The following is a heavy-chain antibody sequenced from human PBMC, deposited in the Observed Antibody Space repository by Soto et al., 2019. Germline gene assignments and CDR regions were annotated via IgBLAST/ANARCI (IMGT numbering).Heavy chain of an antibody. CDR3: ASLIVVVTANWFAP. CDR1: GFTFSSYS. Sequence: GGSLRLSCAASGFTFSSYSMNWVRQAPGKRLEWVSYISSSSSIIYYAGSVKGRFTISRDNAKNSLYLQMNSLRDEDTAVYYCASLIVVVTANWFAPWGQGTLVTVSS. CDR2: ISSSSSII. J-gene: IGHJ5*02. V-gene: IGHV3-48*02. D-gene: IGHD2-21*02.